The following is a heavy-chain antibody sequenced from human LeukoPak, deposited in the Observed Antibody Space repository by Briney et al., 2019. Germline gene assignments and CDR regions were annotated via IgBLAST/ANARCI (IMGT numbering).Heavy chain of an antibody. CDR2: ISSSSYI. Sequence: KSGGSLRLSCAASGFTFSSYSMNWVRQAPGKGLEWVSSISSSSYIYYADSVKGRFTISRDNAKNSLYLQMNSLRAEDTAVYYCARGGGRDGSGSYYNYYWGQGTLVTVSS. D-gene: IGHD3-10*01. CDR1: GFTFSSYS. V-gene: IGHV3-21*01. J-gene: IGHJ4*02. CDR3: ARGGGRDGSGSYYNYY.